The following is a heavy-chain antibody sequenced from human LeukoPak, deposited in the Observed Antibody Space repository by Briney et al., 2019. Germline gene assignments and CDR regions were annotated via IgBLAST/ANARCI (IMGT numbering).Heavy chain of an antibody. V-gene: IGHV3-23*01. CDR2: ISGSGGST. J-gene: IGHJ6*02. CDR3: AKSRGSSTSAYAMDV. CDR1: GLTFSSYA. D-gene: IGHD2-2*01. Sequence: GGSLTLSCAASGLTFSSYAMSWVRQPPGKGLEWVSGISGSGGSTYYADSVKGRITISRDNSKNTLYLQMNSLRAEDTAVYYCAKSRGSSTSAYAMDVWGQGSTVTVSS.